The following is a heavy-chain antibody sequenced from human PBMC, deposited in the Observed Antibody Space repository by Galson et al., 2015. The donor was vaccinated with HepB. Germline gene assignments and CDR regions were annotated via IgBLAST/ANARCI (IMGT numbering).Heavy chain of an antibody. D-gene: IGHD1-26*01. J-gene: IGHJ4*02. Sequence: SLRLSCAASGFTFSSYGMHWVRQAPGKGLEWVAVIWYDGSNKYYADSVKGRFTISRDNSKNTLYLQMNSLRAEDTAVYYCARDMGGIVGAIPDYWGQGTLVTVSS. CDR1: GFTFSSYG. CDR3: ARDMGGIVGAIPDY. CDR2: IWYDGSNK. V-gene: IGHV3-33*08.